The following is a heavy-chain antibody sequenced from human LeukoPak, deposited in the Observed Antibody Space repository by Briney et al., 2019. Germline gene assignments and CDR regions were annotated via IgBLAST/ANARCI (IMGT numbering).Heavy chain of an antibody. CDR2: ISYDGSNK. V-gene: IGHV3-30-3*01. Sequence: GWALRLSCAACGLTFSSYAMHWVRPAPGKGLEWVAVISYDGSNKYYADSVNGRFTISRDNSKNTLYLQMNSLRAAHTAVYYCARDSSGYPDYWGQGTLVTVSS. D-gene: IGHD3-22*01. CDR1: GLTFSSYA. J-gene: IGHJ4*02. CDR3: ARDSSGYPDY.